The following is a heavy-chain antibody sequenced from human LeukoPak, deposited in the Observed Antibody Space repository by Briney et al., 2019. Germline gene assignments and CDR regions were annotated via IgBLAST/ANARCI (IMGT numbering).Heavy chain of an antibody. CDR1: GYTFTGYY. Sequence: ASVKVSCKASGYTFTGYYIYWVRQAPGQGLEWMGWINPNSGGTNYAQKFQGRVTMTRDTSISTAYMELSRLRSDDTAVYYCARDPGPSPGTDYWGQGTLVAVSS. CDR2: INPNSGGT. D-gene: IGHD6-13*01. V-gene: IGHV1-2*02. J-gene: IGHJ4*02. CDR3: ARDPGPSPGTDY.